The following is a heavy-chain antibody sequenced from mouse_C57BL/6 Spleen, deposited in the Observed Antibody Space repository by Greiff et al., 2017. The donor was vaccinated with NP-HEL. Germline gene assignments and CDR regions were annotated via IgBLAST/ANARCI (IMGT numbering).Heavy chain of an antibody. CDR2: ISSGGDYI. V-gene: IGHV5-9-1*02. D-gene: IGHD1-1*01. CDR3: TRETGYYYGSSPFAY. CDR1: GFTFSSYA. Sequence: EVQRVESGEGLVKPGGSLKLSCAASGFTFSSYAMSWVRQTPEKRLEWVAYISSGGDYIYYADTVKGRFTISRDNARNTLYLQMSSLKSEDTAMYYCTRETGYYYGSSPFAYWGQGTLVTVSA. J-gene: IGHJ3*01.